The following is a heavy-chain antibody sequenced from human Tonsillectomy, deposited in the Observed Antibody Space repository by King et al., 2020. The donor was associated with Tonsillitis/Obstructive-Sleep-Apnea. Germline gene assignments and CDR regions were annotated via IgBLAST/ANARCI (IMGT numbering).Heavy chain of an antibody. CDR1: GYTFTTYG. J-gene: IGHJ4*02. CDR2: ISAYNGNR. V-gene: IGHV1-18*01. D-gene: IGHD3-22*01. Sequence: QLVQSGAEVKKPGASVKVSCKASGYTFTTYGISWVRQAPGQGLEWMGWISAYNGNRNYAQKLQGRVTMTTDTSTSTAYMELRSLRSDDTAVYYCARDSMSHYFDSIDSSGYYAFDYWGQGTLVTVSS. CDR3: ARDSMSHYFDSIDSSGYYAFDY.